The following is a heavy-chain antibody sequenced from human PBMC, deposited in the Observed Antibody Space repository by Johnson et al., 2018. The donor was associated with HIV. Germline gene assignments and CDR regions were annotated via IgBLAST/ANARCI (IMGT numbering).Heavy chain of an antibody. CDR1: GFAFSDYY. Sequence: QVQLVESGGGLVKPGGSLRLSCVASGFAFSDYYMSWIRQAPGKGLEWVSYISSSGTTIYSADSVQGRFTTSRDNAKNSLYLQMNSLRAEDTAVYYCAIVVIRGDAFDLWGQGTTVTVSS. V-gene: IGHV3-11*04. J-gene: IGHJ3*01. CDR3: AIVVIRGDAFDL. D-gene: IGHD3-22*01. CDR2: ISSSGTTI.